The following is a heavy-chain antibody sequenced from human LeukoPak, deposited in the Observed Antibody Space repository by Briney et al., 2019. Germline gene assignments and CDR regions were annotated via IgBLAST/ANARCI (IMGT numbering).Heavy chain of an antibody. D-gene: IGHD5-18*01. Sequence: SETLSLTCTVSGGSISSGDYYWGWIRQSPGKGLEWIGYIYHSGSTYYNPSLKSRVIISVDTSKNQLSLKLSSVSAADTAVYYCASGYSTDSDWFDPWGQGTLVTVSS. CDR2: IYHSGST. J-gene: IGHJ5*02. V-gene: IGHV4-30-4*01. CDR3: ASGYSTDSDWFDP. CDR1: GGSISSGDYY.